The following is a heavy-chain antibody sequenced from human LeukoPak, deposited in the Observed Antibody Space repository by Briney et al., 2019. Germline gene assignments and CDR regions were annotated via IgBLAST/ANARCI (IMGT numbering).Heavy chain of an antibody. J-gene: IGHJ1*01. V-gene: IGHV4-59*01. CDR1: GGSISSYQ. Sequence: PSETLSLTCTVSGGSISSYQWSWIRQPPGKGLEWIGNIYYSGSTNYSPSLKSRVIISVDTSKNQVSLKLSPVIAADTAVYYCARDHAVAVGYFQHWGQGTLVTVSS. D-gene: IGHD6-19*01. CDR2: IYYSGST. CDR3: ARDHAVAVGYFQH.